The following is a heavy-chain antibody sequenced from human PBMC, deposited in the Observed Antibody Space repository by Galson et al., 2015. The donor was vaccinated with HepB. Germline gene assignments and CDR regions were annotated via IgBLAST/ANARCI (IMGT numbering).Heavy chain of an antibody. CDR2: IRSKANSYAT. J-gene: IGHJ2*01. CDR3: TSNFIAAAADAYFDL. CDR1: GFTFSDSA. V-gene: IGHV3-73*01. Sequence: SLRLSCAASGFTFSDSAMHWVRQASGKGLEWVARIRSKANSYATVYAVSVKGRFTISRDDSKNTAYLQMNSLKTEDTAVYYCTSNFIAAAADAYFDLWGRGTLVTVSS. D-gene: IGHD6-13*01.